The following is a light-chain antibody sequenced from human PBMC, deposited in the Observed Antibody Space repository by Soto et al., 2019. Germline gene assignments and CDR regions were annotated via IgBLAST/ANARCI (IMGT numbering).Light chain of an antibody. Sequence: QSGLTQPASVSGSPGQSITISCTGTSSDVGGYNYVSWYQQHPGKAPKLMIYDVSNQPSGVSNRFSGSKSGNTASLTISGLQAEDEADYYCSSYTSSSTLVVFGGGTKLTVL. J-gene: IGLJ2*01. CDR1: SSDVGGYNY. CDR3: SSYTSSSTLVV. CDR2: DVS. V-gene: IGLV2-14*01.